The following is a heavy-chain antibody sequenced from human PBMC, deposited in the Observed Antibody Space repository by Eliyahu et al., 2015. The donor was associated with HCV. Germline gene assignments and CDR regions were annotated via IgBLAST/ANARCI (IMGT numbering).Heavy chain of an antibody. V-gene: IGHV1-8*01. CDR3: ASQDPFMDV. CDR1: GYTFTSYD. J-gene: IGHJ6*02. Sequence: QVQLVQSGAEVKXPGASVXVSCKAXGYTFTSYDINXVRQATGQGLXWMGWMNPNXGNTGYAQKFQGRVTMTRNTSISTAYMELSSLRSEDTAVYYCASQDPFMDVWGQGTTVTVSS. CDR2: MNPNXGNT.